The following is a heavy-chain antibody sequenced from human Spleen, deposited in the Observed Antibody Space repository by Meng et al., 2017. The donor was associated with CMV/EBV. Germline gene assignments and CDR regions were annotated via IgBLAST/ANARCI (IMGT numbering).Heavy chain of an antibody. CDR3: ARVRRARDIDY. Sequence: QAQHQQGGAGMWKPRGTLPLAAPVYGGSVSGYYWSWIRQPPGKGLEWIGEINHSGSTNYNPSLKSRLTISVDTSKNQFSLKLSSVTAADTAVYYCARVRRARDIDYWGQGTLVTVSS. CDR2: INHSGST. J-gene: IGHJ4*02. CDR1: GGSVSGYY. V-gene: IGHV4-34*01.